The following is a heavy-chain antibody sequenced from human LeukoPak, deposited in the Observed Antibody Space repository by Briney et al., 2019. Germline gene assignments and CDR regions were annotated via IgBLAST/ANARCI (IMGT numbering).Heavy chain of an antibody. CDR2: IIPILGKA. V-gene: IGHV1-69*04. J-gene: IGHJ4*02. CDR3: ARVVHDYGGNTGELTDY. D-gene: IGHD4-23*01. CDR1: GGTFSSYA. Sequence: GASVKVSCKASGGTFSSYAISWVRQAPGQGLEWMGRIIPILGKANYAQKFQGRVTITADKSTSTAYIELSSLRSEDTAVYYCARVVHDYGGNTGELTDYWGQGTLVSVSS.